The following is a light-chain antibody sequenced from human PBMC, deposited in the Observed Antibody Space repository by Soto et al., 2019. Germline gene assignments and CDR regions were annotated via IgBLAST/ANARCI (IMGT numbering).Light chain of an antibody. V-gene: IGLV2-8*01. J-gene: IGLJ1*01. CDR1: KNDIGLYDF. CDR3: KSYAGSNNYV. Sequence: QSAQTHPPSASWSPGQSVTISCTGTKNDIGLYDFVSWYQHHPGKAPRLIIYEVVQRPSGVPDRFSGSKSGNTASLTVSGLQAADEADYFCKSYAGSNNYVFGSGTKVTVL. CDR2: EVV.